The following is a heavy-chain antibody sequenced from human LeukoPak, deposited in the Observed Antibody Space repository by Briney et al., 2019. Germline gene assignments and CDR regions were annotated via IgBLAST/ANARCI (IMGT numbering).Heavy chain of an antibody. CDR1: GFTVSGSY. CDR3: ARDSASGWYHAY. CDR2: IYSGGST. J-gene: IGHJ4*02. Sequence: GESLRLSCAASGFTVSGSYMSWVRQAPGKGLEWVSVIYSGGSTCYADSVKGRFTISRDNSKNTLYLQMNSLRAEDTAVYYCARDSASGWYHAYWGQGTLVTVSS. V-gene: IGHV3-53*01. D-gene: IGHD6-19*01.